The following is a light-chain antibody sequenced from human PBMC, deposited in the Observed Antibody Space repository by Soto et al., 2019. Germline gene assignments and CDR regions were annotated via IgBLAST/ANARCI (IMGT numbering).Light chain of an antibody. J-gene: IGLJ2*01. Sequence: QSVLTQPPSVSAAPGQSVTISCSGGAYDIGISYVSWYQHFPGAAPKLVIYDTNKRPSGIPDRFSGSKSGTSATLGITGLQTCYEADYYCATWDSGLSKLLFGGGTKLTVL. CDR1: AYDIGISY. V-gene: IGLV1-51*01. CDR2: DTN. CDR3: ATWDSGLSKLL.